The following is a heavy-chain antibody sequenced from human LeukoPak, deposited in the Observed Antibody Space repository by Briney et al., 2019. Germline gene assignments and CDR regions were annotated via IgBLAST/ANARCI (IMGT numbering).Heavy chain of an antibody. D-gene: IGHD3-10*01. V-gene: IGHV3-49*04. CDR2: IRSKAYGATT. CDR3: TRDGHYYGSGSDFDY. J-gene: IGHJ4*02. Sequence: GGSLRLSCTASGFTFGDYAMSWVRQAPGKGLEWVGFIRSKAYGATTEYAASVKGRFTISRDDSKSIVYLQMNSLKAEDTAMYYSTRDGHYYGSGSDFDYWGQGTLVTVSS. CDR1: GFTFGDYA.